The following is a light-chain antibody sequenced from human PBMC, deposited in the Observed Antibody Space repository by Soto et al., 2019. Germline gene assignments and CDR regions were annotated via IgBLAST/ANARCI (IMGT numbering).Light chain of an antibody. V-gene: IGLV1-40*01. Sequence: QSVLTQPASVAEAPGQRVTISCTGSSSNIGANYDVHWYQHRPGTAPKLLIFGNNNRPSGVPDRFSGSKSGTSASLAITGLQAEDEGDYYCQSYDSALSARYVFGTGTKVTVL. CDR1: SSNIGANYD. J-gene: IGLJ1*01. CDR3: QSYDSALSARYV. CDR2: GNN.